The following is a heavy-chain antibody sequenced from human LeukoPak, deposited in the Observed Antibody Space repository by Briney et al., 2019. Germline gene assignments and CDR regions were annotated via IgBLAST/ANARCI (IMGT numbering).Heavy chain of an antibody. CDR1: GFTFSSYA. J-gene: IGHJ4*02. CDR3: ARDRAERHYYDSSGYILFDY. CDR2: ISYDGSNK. V-gene: IGHV3-30-3*01. Sequence: GRSLRLSCAASGFTFSSYAMHWVRQAPGKGLEWVAVISYDGSNKYYADSVKGRFTISRDNSKNTLYLQMNSLRAEDTAVYYCARDRAERHYYDSSGYILFDYWGQGTLVTVSS. D-gene: IGHD3-22*01.